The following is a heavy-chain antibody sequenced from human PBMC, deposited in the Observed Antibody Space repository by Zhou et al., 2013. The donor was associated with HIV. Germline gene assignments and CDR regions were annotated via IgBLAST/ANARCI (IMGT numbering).Heavy chain of an antibody. CDR3: ASSGWYRGY. Sequence: QVQLQQWGAGLLRPSETLSLTCVVYDVYGGSFSGYYWSWIRQAPGKGLEWIGETNHKGKHQLQPVPQESSYYISRHAQEAVLPEGEFVTAADTAVYYCASSGWYRGYWGQGTLVTVSS. CDR2: TNHKGKH. D-gene: IGHD6-19*01. V-gene: IGHV4-34*01. J-gene: IGHJ4*02. CDR1: DVYGGSFSGYY.